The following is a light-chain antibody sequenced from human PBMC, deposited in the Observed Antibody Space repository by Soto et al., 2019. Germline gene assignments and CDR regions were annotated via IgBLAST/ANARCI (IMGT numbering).Light chain of an antibody. CDR2: DVT. J-gene: IGLJ2*01. V-gene: IGLV2-14*03. Sequence: QSALTQPASVSGSPGQSITISCTTTSSYIGAYNYVSWYQQHTGKAPKLIIYDVTSRPSGVSNRFSGSKSGNTASLTISGLQAEDEADYFCSSHTCGSIVVFGGVTKLTVL. CDR1: SSYIGAYNY. CDR3: SSHTCGSIVV.